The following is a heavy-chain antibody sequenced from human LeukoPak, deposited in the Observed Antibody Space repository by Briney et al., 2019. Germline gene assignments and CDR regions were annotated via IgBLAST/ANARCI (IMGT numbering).Heavy chain of an antibody. Sequence: SETLSLTCTVSGGSISSYYWSWIRQPAGKGLEWIGRIYTSGSTNYNPSLKSRVTMSVDTSKNQFSQKLSSVTAADTAVYYCAIAARSWEYFDYWGQGTLVTVSS. CDR3: AIAARSWEYFDY. CDR1: GGSISSYY. J-gene: IGHJ4*02. V-gene: IGHV4-4*07. D-gene: IGHD6-6*01. CDR2: IYTSGST.